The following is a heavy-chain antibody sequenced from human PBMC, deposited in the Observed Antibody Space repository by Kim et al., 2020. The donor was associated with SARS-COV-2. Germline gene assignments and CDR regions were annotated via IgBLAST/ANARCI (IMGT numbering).Heavy chain of an antibody. J-gene: IGHJ6*02. CDR2: IIPIFGTA. CDR3: ARCGYGLGRHYYYGMDV. CDR1: GGTFSSYA. V-gene: IGHV1-69*13. Sequence: SVKVSCKASGGTFSSYAISWVRQAPGQGLEWMGGIIPIFGTANYAQKFQGRVTITADESTSTAYMELSSLRSEDTAVYYCARCGYGLGRHYYYGMDVWGQGTTVTVSS. D-gene: IGHD3-16*01.